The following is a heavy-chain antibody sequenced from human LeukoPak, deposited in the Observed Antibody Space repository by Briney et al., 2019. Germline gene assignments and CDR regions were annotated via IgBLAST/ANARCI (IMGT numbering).Heavy chain of an antibody. D-gene: IGHD1-26*01. CDR2: ISYDGSYH. CDR3: AATYSGNWEFDY. Sequence: GRSLRLSCAASGFTFDTDALHWVRQAPGKGLEWVAVISYDGSYHNYVASVKGRFTISRDNSKNTVYLQMHSLRPEDTAFYYCAATYSGNWEFDYWGQGTLVTVSS. J-gene: IGHJ4*02. CDR1: GFTFDTDA. V-gene: IGHV3-30*04.